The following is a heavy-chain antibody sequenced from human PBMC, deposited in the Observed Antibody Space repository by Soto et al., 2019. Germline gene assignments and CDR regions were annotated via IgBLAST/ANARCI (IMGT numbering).Heavy chain of an antibody. CDR1: GFTVSSNY. CDR2: IYSGGST. V-gene: IGHV3-66*01. D-gene: IGHD2-15*01. CDR3: AREYCSGGSCYRFTCDI. Sequence: PGGSLRLSCAASGFTVSSNYMSWVRQAPGKGLEWVSVIYSGGSTYYADSVKGRFTISRDNSKNTLYLQMNSLRAEDTAVYYCAREYCSGGSCYRFTCDIWGQGTMVTVSS. J-gene: IGHJ3*02.